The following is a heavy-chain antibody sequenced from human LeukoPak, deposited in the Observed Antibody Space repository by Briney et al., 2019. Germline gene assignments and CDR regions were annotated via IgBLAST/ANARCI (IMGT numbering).Heavy chain of an antibody. CDR1: GYTFNGFY. V-gene: IGHV1-2*02. J-gene: IGHJ4*02. Sequence: ASVKVSCKASGYTFNGFYLHWVRQAPGQGLEWMGWINPNSGGTNYAQKFQGRVTMTRDTSISTAYMELSRLRSDDTAVYYCARGPVRGVIIYPLDYWGQGTLVTVSS. D-gene: IGHD3-10*01. CDR2: INPNSGGT. CDR3: ARGPVRGVIIYPLDY.